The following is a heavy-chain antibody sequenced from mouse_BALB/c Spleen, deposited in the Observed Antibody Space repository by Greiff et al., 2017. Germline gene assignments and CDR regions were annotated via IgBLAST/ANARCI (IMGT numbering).Heavy chain of an antibody. J-gene: IGHJ4*01. D-gene: IGHD1-2*01. Sequence: EVKLMESGGGLVQPGGSLKLSCAASGFTFSSYGMSWVRQTPDKRLELVATINSNGGSTYYPDSVKGRFTISRDNAKNTLYLQMSSLKSEDTAMYYCARVYYGYGAMDYWGQGTSVTVSS. CDR2: INSNGGST. CDR1: GFTFSSYG. V-gene: IGHV5-6-3*01. CDR3: ARVYYGYGAMDY.